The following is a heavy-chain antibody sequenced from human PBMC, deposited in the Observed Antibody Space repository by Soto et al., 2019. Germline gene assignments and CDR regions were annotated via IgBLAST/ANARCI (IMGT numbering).Heavy chain of an antibody. V-gene: IGHV1-46*01. CDR2: INPSGGST. J-gene: IGHJ4*02. CDR3: ASRRASGYYDLDFDY. CDR1: GYTFTSYY. D-gene: IGHD3-22*01. Sequence: QVQLVQSGAEVKKPGASVKVSCKASGYTFTSYYMHWVRQAPGQGLEWMGIINPSGGSTSYAQKCQGRSTMTRDPAAIPFYMELSRLRSEDTAVYYCASRRASGYYDLDFDYWGQATLFTVSS.